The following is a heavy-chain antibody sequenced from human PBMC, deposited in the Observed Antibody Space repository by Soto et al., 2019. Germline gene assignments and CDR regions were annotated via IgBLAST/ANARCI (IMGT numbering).Heavy chain of an antibody. CDR2: ISGYNGDT. J-gene: IGHJ5*02. V-gene: IGHV1-18*01. CDR1: GYTFTNFG. Sequence: QVQLVQSGGEMRKPGASVKVSCKASGYTFTNFGISWVRQAPGQGFEWVGWISGYNGDTNYAPKFRGRVIMTKDTSTTTASMELTTLTSYDTAVYYCATAYAIWGEDWFDPWGQGTLVTVSS. CDR3: ATAYAIWGEDWFDP. D-gene: IGHD7-27*01.